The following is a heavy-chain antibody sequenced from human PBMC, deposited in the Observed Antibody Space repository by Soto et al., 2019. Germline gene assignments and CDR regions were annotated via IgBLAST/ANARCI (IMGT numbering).Heavy chain of an antibody. Sequence: GGSLRLSCAASGFTFSSYVMHWVRQAPGKGLEWVAVIWYDGSNKYYADSVKGRFTISRDNSKNTLYLQMNSLRAEDTAVYYCARASLMNYYDSSGYYDYFDYWGQGTLVTVSS. D-gene: IGHD3-22*01. CDR1: GFTFSSYV. V-gene: IGHV3-33*01. CDR3: ARASLMNYYDSSGYYDYFDY. J-gene: IGHJ4*02. CDR2: IWYDGSNK.